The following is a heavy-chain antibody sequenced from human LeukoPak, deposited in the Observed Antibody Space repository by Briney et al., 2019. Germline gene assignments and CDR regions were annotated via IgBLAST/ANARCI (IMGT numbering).Heavy chain of an antibody. CDR1: GFTFSSYA. CDR3: ARSVAWRGYAFDI. J-gene: IGHJ3*02. V-gene: IGHV3-30-3*01. Sequence: GGSLRLSCAASGFTFSSYAMHWVPQAPGKGLEWVAVISYDGGNKYYADSVKGRFTISRDNAKNSLYLQMNSLRAEDTAVYYCARSVAWRGYAFDIWGQGTMVTVSS. D-gene: IGHD2-21*01. CDR2: ISYDGGNK.